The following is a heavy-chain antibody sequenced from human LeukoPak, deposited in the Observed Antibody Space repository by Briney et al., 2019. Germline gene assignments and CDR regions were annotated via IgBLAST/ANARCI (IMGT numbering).Heavy chain of an antibody. Sequence: SETLSLTCAVYGGSFSGYYWSWIRQPPGKGLEWVGEINHSGSTNYNPSLKSRLTISVDTSKNQFSLKLSSVTAADTAVYYCAREVGDTAMVTHFDYWGQGTLVTVSS. CDR2: INHSGST. V-gene: IGHV4-34*01. CDR3: AREVGDTAMVTHFDY. CDR1: GGSFSGYY. D-gene: IGHD5-18*01. J-gene: IGHJ4*02.